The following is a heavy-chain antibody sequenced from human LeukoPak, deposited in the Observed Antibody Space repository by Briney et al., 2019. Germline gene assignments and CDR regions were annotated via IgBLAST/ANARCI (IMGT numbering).Heavy chain of an antibody. CDR1: GDSISSGDYY. D-gene: IGHD3-22*01. J-gene: IGHJ4*02. Sequence: SQTLSLTCTVSGDSISSGDYYWSWIRQPAGKGLEWIGRISSSGSTSYNPSLKSRVTISVDTSKNQLSLKLTSVLAADTAVYYCARGKDYYDTSGYPTFHYWGQGTLVTVSS. V-gene: IGHV4-61*02. CDR2: ISSSGST. CDR3: ARGKDYYDTSGYPTFHY.